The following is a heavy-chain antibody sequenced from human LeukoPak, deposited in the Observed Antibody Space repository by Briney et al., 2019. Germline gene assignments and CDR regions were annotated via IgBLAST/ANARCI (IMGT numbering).Heavy chain of an antibody. Sequence: GGSLRLACAASGFTFSSYAMHWVRQAPGKGLEWVAVISYDGSNKYYADSVKGRFTISRDNSKNTLYLQMNSLRAEDTAVYYCARDPVVPAAAMDVWGQGTTVTVSS. D-gene: IGHD2-2*01. V-gene: IGHV3-30-3*01. J-gene: IGHJ6*02. CDR1: GFTFSSYA. CDR3: ARDPVVPAAAMDV. CDR2: ISYDGSNK.